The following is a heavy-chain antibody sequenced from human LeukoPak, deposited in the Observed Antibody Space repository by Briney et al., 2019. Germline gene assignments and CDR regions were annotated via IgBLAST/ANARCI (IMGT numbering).Heavy chain of an antibody. CDR1: GYTFTDYY. CDR2: INPSGGST. D-gene: IGHD3-10*01. J-gene: IGHJ6*03. CDR3: ARGGHLLSFGELPLPSLTSGYNYYMDV. Sequence: GASVKLPCKASGYTFTDYYMHWVRQAPGQGLEWMGIINPSGGSTTYAQKFQGRVTMTRDMSTSTVYMELSSLRSEDTAVYHCARGGHLLSFGELPLPSLTSGYNYYMDVWGKGTTVTVSS. V-gene: IGHV1-46*01.